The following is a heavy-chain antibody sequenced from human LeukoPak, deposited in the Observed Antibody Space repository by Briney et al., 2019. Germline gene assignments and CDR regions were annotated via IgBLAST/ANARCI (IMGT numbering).Heavy chain of an antibody. CDR3: ARGLGYYDYVWGHPKGAFDI. J-gene: IGHJ3*02. D-gene: IGHD3-16*01. CDR2: INHSGST. V-gene: IGHV4-34*01. CDR1: SGSFSGYY. Sequence: SETLSLTCAVYSGSFSGYYWSWIRQPPGKGLEWIGEINHSGSTNYNPSLKSRVTISVDTSKNQFSLKLSSVTAADTAVYYCARGLGYYDYVWGHPKGAFDIWGQGTMVTVSS.